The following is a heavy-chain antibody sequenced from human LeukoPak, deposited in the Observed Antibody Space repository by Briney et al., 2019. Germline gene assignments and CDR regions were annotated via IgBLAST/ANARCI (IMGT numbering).Heavy chain of an antibody. D-gene: IGHD1-26*01. CDR2: IYYSGST. J-gene: IGHJ4*02. CDR1: GGSISSSSYY. CDR3: ARWSGSYFDY. Sequence: SETLSLTCTVSGGSISSSSYYWGWIRQPPGKGLEWIGSIYYSGSTYYSPSLKSRVTISVDTSKNQFSLKLSSVTAADTAVYYCARWSGSYFDYWGQGTLVTVSS. V-gene: IGHV4-39*01.